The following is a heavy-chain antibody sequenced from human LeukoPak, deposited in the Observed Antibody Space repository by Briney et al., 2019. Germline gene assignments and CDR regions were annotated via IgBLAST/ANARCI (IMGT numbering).Heavy chain of an antibody. CDR2: ITGYNGNT. J-gene: IGHJ4*02. CDR3: AIDQAVGWPPVYFEY. Sequence: ASVKVSCKTSGYSFTDYGISWLRQAPGQRPEWMGWITGYNGNTGNAQKFQDGVTMTIDTSTATAYMELRSLRSDDTAVYYCAIDQAVGWPPVYFEYWGQGTPVTVSP. CDR1: GYSFTDYG. V-gene: IGHV1-18*01. D-gene: IGHD6-19*01.